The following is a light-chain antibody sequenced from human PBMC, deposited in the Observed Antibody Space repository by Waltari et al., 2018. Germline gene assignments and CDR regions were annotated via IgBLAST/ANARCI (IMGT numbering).Light chain of an antibody. CDR1: QSVIRV. J-gene: IGKJ1*01. Sequence: SCRASQSVIRVLVWYQQKPGQAPRLLIYDASRRATGIPDRFSGSGSGTDFSLTISRLEPEDSAVYYCQKYERLPATFGQGTKVEI. V-gene: IGKV3-20*01. CDR3: QKYERLPAT. CDR2: DAS.